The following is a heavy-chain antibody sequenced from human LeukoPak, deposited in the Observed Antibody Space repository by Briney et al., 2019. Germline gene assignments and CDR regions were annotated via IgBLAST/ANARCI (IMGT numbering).Heavy chain of an antibody. CDR2: IYYSGST. V-gene: IGHV4-39*01. J-gene: IGHJ3*02. CDR3: ARFGSLFRFGVVTPGAFDI. Sequence: PSETLSLTCTVSGGSISSSSYYWGWIRQPPGKGLEWIGSIYYSGSTYYNPSLKSRVTISVDTSKNQFSLKLSSVTAADTAVYYCARFGSLFRFGVVTPGAFDIWGQGTMVTVSS. D-gene: IGHD3-3*01. CDR1: GGSISSSSYY.